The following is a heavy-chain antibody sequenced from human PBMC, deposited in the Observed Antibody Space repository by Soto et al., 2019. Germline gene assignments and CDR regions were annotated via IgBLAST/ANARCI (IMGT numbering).Heavy chain of an antibody. CDR2: MNPNSGNT. V-gene: IGHV1-8*01. Sequence: ASVKVSCKASGYTSTIYDINWVLQATGQGLEWMGWMNPNSGNTGYAQKFQGRVTMTRNTSISTAYMELSSLRSEDTAVYYCARAQIPSYVDYWGQGTLVTVSS. CDR3: ARAQIPSYVDY. D-gene: IGHD5-18*01. CDR1: GYTSTIYD. J-gene: IGHJ4*02.